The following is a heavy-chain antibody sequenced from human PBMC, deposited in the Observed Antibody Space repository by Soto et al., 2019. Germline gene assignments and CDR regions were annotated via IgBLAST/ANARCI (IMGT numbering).Heavy chain of an antibody. CDR3: ARGYYDSSGPFDY. J-gene: IGHJ4*02. CDR2: ISTYNGNT. D-gene: IGHD3-22*01. Sequence: ASVKVSCKASGYTLTSHGISWVRQAPGQGLEWMGWISTYNGNTKYAQKFQERVTMTADTSTNTAHMELRSLRSDDTAMYYCARGYYDSSGPFDYWGQGTLLTVSS. V-gene: IGHV1-18*01. CDR1: GYTLTSHG.